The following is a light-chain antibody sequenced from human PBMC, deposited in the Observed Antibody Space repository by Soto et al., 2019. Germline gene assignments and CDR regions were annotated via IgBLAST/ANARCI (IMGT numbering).Light chain of an antibody. CDR2: GAS. CDR3: QQYDNWPLT. Sequence: EIVMTQSPATLSVSPGARGTLSCRASQSVSSNLAWYQQKPCQAPLLLIYGASTRATDIPARFSGSVSGTEFTLTICSLQSEDFAVYYCQQYDNWPLTFGPGTKVDI. CDR1: QSVSSN. J-gene: IGKJ3*01. V-gene: IGKV3-15*01.